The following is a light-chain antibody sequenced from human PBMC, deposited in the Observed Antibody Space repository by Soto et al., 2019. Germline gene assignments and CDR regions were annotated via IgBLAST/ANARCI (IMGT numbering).Light chain of an antibody. CDR3: QQSYTPSLT. Sequence: DIQMTQSPSSLSASVGDRVTVTCRAGQSISSFVNWYQQKPGKAPNLLIYAASTLQSGVPSRFSGSGSGTDFTLTISSLQPEDFATYYCQQSYTPSLTFGGGTKVEIK. J-gene: IGKJ4*01. V-gene: IGKV1-39*01. CDR2: AAS. CDR1: QSISSF.